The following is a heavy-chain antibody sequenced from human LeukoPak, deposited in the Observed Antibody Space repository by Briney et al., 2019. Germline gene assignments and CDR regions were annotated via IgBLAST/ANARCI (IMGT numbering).Heavy chain of an antibody. V-gene: IGHV4-4*09. CDR1: GGSISSYY. D-gene: IGHD3-16*01. J-gene: IGHJ5*02. Sequence: SETLSLTCTVSGGSISSYYWSWIRQPPGKGLEWIGYIYTSGSTNYNPSLKSRVTISVDTSKNQFSLKLSSVTAADTAVYYCARTGGDNWFDPWGQGTLVTVSS. CDR3: ARTGGDNWFDP. CDR2: IYTSGST.